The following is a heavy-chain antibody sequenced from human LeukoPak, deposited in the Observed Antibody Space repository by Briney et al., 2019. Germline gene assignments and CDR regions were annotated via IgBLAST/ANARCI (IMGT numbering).Heavy chain of an antibody. CDR1: GFTFSDYN. Sequence: GGSLTLSCAASGFTFSDYNMNWIRQAPGKGLEWISYITTGGTTVYSADSVKGRFTISRDNSKNTLYLQMNSLRAEDTAVYYCAKYSSSSSEALFDYWGQGTLVTVSS. V-gene: IGHV3-11*01. CDR3: AKYSSSSSEALFDY. D-gene: IGHD6-6*01. CDR2: ITTGGTTV. J-gene: IGHJ4*02.